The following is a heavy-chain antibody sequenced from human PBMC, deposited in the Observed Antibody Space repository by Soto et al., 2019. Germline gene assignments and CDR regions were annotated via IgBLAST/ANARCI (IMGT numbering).Heavy chain of an antibody. CDR2: TYYRSKWYN. CDR3: ARVALVRGSYYYYGMDV. D-gene: IGHD3-10*01. J-gene: IGHJ6*02. Sequence: PSQTLSLTCAISGDSVSSNRAAWNWIRQSPSRGLEWLGRTYYRSKWYNDYAVSVKSRITINPDTSKNQFSLQLNSVTPEDTAVYYCARVALVRGSYYYYGMDVWGQGTTVTVSS. CDR1: GDSVSSNRAA. V-gene: IGHV6-1*01.